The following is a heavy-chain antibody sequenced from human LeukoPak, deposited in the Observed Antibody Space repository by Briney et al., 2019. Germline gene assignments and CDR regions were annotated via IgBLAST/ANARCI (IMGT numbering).Heavy chain of an antibody. V-gene: IGHV1-2*02. D-gene: IGHD5-24*01. CDR1: GYTFTGYY. CDR2: INPNSGGT. J-gene: IGHJ4*02. CDR3: ARGHGYNHKPLDY. Sequence: ASVTVSCKASGYTFTGYYMHWVRQAPGQGLEGMGWINPNSGGTNYAQKFRGRVTMTRDTTISSAGMELSRLRSDDAAEYSCARGHGYNHKPLDYGGQGTLVTVS.